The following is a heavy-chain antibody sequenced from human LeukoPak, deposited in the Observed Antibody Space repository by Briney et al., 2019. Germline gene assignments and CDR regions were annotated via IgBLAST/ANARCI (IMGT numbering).Heavy chain of an antibody. V-gene: IGHV4-59*11. CDR2: IHYSGRP. CDR1: GGSIRGHY. J-gene: IGHJ6*02. Sequence: SETLSLTCTVSGGSIRGHYWTWIRQPPGKGLEWIGQIHYSGRPDYNPSLKSRVTISVDTSKNQLSLKVTSVTGADTAVYHCARFGVDYDMDVWGQGTTVTVSS. D-gene: IGHD3-16*01. CDR3: ARFGVDYDMDV.